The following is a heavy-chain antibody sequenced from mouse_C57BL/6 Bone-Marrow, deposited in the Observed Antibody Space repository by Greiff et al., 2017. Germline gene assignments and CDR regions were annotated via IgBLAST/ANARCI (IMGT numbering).Heavy chain of an antibody. J-gene: IGHJ1*03. CDR2: IRRKSSNYAT. V-gene: IGHV10-3*01. Sequence: EVKLVESGGGLVQPKGSLKLSCAASGFTFNTYAMHWVRQAPGKGLEWVARIRRKSSNYATYYAYSVKDRFTISTAASPSMLYLLIHNLKTEATSMYSGVRAITPVPYWDFDVWGTGTTVTVSS. D-gene: IGHD1-1*01. CDR3: VRAITPVPYWDFDV. CDR1: GFTFNTYA.